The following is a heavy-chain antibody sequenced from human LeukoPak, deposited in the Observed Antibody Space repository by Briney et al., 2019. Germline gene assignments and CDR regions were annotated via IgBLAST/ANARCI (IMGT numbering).Heavy chain of an antibody. V-gene: IGHV3-23*01. CDR2: ISGSGGST. J-gene: IGHJ4*02. Sequence: PGGSLRLSCAASGFTFSSYSMNWVRQAPGKGLEWVSVISGSGGSTYYADSVKGRFTISRDNSKNTLYLQMNSLRAEDTAVYYCAKGQNYYDTSGYLTVDHWGQGTLVTVSS. D-gene: IGHD3-22*01. CDR3: AKGQNYYDTSGYLTVDH. CDR1: GFTFSSYS.